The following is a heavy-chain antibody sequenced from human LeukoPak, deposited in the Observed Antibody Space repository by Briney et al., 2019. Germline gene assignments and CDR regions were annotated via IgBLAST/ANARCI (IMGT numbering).Heavy chain of an antibody. J-gene: IGHJ4*02. Sequence: SETLSLTCAVSGGSISSGGYSWSWIRQPPGKGLEWIAYIYYSGSTYYNPSLKSRVTMSVDTSKNQFSLKLSSVTAADTAVYYCARAGSGALRDWGQGTLVTVSS. CDR3: ARAGSGALRD. V-gene: IGHV4-30-4*07. CDR2: IYYSGST. D-gene: IGHD3-10*01. CDR1: GGSISSGGYS.